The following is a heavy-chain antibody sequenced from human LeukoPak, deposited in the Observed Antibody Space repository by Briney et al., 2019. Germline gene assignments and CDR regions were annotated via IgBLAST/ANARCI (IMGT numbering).Heavy chain of an antibody. D-gene: IGHD2-15*01. CDR2: INSDGSST. J-gene: IGHJ4*02. V-gene: IGHV3-74*01. CDR1: GFTFSRYS. CDR3: ARDRVAAYYDY. Sequence: TGGSLRLSCAASGFTFSRYSMHWVRQAPGKGLVWVSRINSDGSSTSYADSVKGRFTISRDNAKNTLYLEMNSLRAEDTAVYYCARDRVAAYYDYWGQGTLVTVSS.